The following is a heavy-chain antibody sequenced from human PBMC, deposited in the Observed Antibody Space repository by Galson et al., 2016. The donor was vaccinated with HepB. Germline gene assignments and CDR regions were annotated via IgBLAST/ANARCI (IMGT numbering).Heavy chain of an antibody. CDR3: AKSEVVVVAAHQV. D-gene: IGHD2-15*01. J-gene: IGHJ4*02. Sequence: SLRLSCAGSGFTFSSYGMHWVRQAPGKGLEWVAYIWYDGSRKYYAESVKGRFTITRDNSKNTLDLQMNSLRVEDTAVYYCAKSEVVVVAAHQVWGQGTLVTVAS. CDR2: IWYDGSRK. V-gene: IGHV3-33*03. CDR1: GFTFSSYG.